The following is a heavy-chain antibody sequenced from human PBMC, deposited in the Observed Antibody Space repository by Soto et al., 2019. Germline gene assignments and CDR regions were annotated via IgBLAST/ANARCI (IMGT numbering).Heavy chain of an antibody. CDR3: ARGGPRNDYGDYRVDY. CDR1: GYTFTSYD. CDR2: MNPNRGNT. D-gene: IGHD4-17*01. V-gene: IGHV1-8*01. Sequence: QVQLVQSGAEVKKPGASVKVSCKASGYTFTSYDINWVRQATGQGLEWMGWMNPNRGNTGYAQKFQGRVTMTRNTSISTAYMELSSLRSEDTAVYYCARGGPRNDYGDYRVDYWGQGTLVTVSS. J-gene: IGHJ4*02.